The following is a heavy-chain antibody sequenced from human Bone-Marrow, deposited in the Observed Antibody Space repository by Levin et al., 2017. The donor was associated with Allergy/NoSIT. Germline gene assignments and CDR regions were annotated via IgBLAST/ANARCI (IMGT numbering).Heavy chain of an antibody. D-gene: IGHD2-2*01. Sequence: SCAASGFTFSSYGMHWVRQAPGKGLEWVAVIWYDGSNKYYADSVKGRFTISRDNSKNTLYLQMNSLRAEDTAVYYCAREGQGYCSSTSCYVAFDIWGQGTMVTVSS. CDR2: IWYDGSNK. CDR3: AREGQGYCSSTSCYVAFDI. CDR1: GFTFSSYG. J-gene: IGHJ3*02. V-gene: IGHV3-33*01.